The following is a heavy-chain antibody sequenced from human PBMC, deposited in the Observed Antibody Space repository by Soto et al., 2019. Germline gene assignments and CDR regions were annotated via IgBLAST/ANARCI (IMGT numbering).Heavy chain of an antibody. CDR1: GFAFRSYN. Sequence: EVQLVESGGGLVKPGGSLTLSCAASGFAFRSYNMNWVRQAPGKGLEWVASISSGSSNIYYADSVKGRFTISRDNAKNSLYLQVDGLRVEESAVYYCASATVVTATFGFWGPRTLVTVSS. D-gene: IGHD2-21*02. CDR3: ASATVVTATFGF. V-gene: IGHV3-21*01. J-gene: IGHJ4*02. CDR2: ISSGSSNI.